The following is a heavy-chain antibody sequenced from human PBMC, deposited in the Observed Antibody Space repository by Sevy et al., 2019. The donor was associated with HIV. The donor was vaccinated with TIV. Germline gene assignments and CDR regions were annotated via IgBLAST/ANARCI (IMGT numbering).Heavy chain of an antibody. J-gene: IGHJ4*02. V-gene: IGHV4-34*01. CDR3: ARVKIVATITSSFDY. CDR1: GGSFSGYY. CDR2: INHSGST. Sequence: SETLSLTCAVYGGSFSGYYWSWIRQPPGKGLEWIGEINHSGSTNYNPSLKSRVTISVDTSKNQFSLKLSSVTAADTAVYYCARVKIVATITSSFDYWGQGTLVTVSS. D-gene: IGHD5-12*01.